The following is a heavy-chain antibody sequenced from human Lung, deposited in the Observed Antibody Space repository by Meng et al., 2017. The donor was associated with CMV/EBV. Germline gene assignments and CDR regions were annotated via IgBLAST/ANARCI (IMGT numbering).Heavy chain of an antibody. CDR3: AREAETANDY. CDR2: INPRGGGP. J-gene: IGHJ4*02. CDR1: GYTFADYF. Sequence: SVKVSCKASGYTFADYFIHWVRQAPGQGLEWMGRINPRGGGPNYVQKYQDRVTLTMDTSITTAYLEMSGLTSDDTAVYYCAREAETANDYWGQGTLVNVAS. D-gene: IGHD5-18*01. V-gene: IGHV1-2*02.